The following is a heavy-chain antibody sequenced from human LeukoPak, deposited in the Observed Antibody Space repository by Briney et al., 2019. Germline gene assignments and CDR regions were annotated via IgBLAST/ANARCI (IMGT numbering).Heavy chain of an antibody. D-gene: IGHD4-23*01. V-gene: IGHV3-7*04. CDR2: IKPDGSAG. CDR3: ARALESGNSDAGY. J-gene: IGHJ4*02. Sequence: GGSLRLSCAASGFTFSRYWMTWVRQAPGKGLQWVADIKPDGSAGSYVDSVKGRFTISRDNAKSSLYLQMNSLRAEDTAVYYCARALESGNSDAGYWGQGTPVTVSS. CDR1: GFTFSRYW.